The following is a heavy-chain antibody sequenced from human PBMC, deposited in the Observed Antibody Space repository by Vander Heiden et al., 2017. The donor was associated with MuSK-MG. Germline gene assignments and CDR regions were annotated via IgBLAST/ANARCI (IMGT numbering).Heavy chain of an antibody. V-gene: IGHV5-51*01. J-gene: IGHJ6*02. D-gene: IGHD3-22*01. CDR3: ARRLPYYYDSSGYYYYYYGMDV. CDR1: GYSFTSYW. Sequence: EVQLVQSGAEVKKPGESLKISCKGSGYSFTSYWIGWVRQMPGKGLEWMGIIYPGDSDTRYSPSVQGQVTISADKSISTAYLQWSSLKASDTAMYYCARRLPYYYDSSGYYYYYYGMDVWGQGPTVTVSS. CDR2: IYPGDSDT.